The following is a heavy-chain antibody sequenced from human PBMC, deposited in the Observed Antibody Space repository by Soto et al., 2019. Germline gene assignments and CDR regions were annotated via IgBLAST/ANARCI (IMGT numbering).Heavy chain of an antibody. V-gene: IGHV5-10-1*01. CDR2: IDPSDSYT. CDR1: GYSFTSYW. D-gene: IGHD1-7*01. Sequence: GESLKISCKGSGYSFTSYWISWVRQMPGKGLEWMGRIDPSDSYTNYSPSFQGHVTISADKSISTAYLQWSSLKASDTAMYYCARDPGATGTTDYGMDVWGQGTTVTLSS. CDR3: ARDPGATGTTDYGMDV. J-gene: IGHJ6*02.